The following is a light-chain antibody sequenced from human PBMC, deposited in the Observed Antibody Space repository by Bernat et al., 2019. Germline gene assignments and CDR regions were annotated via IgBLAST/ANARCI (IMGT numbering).Light chain of an antibody. CDR1: QSVSSSY. CDR3: QQYGSSPRRT. Sequence: EIVLTQSPGTLSLSPGERATLSCRASQSVSSSYLAWYQQKPGQAPRLLIYGASSRATGIPDRFSGSGSGTDFTLTISSLGPEYLAVYYCQQYGSSPRRTFGQGTRLEIK. V-gene: IGKV3-20*01. J-gene: IGKJ5*01. CDR2: GAS.